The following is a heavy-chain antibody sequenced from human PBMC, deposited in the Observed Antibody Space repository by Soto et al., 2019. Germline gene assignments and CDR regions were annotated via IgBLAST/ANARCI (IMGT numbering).Heavy chain of an antibody. CDR2: IKQDGSEK. V-gene: IGHV3-7*04. CDR1: GFTFSSYW. CDR3: AREGFRGVMSCYGMDV. J-gene: IGHJ6*02. D-gene: IGHD3-16*01. Sequence: EVQLVESGGGLVQPGGSLRLSCAASGFTFSSYWMSWVRQAPGKGLEWVANIKQDGSEKYYVDSVKGRFTISRDNAKNSLYLQINSLRAEDTAVYYFAREGFRGVMSCYGMDVWGQGTTVTVSS.